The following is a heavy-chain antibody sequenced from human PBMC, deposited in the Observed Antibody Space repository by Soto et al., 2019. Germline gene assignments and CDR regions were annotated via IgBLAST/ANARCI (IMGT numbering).Heavy chain of an antibody. Sequence: EVQLVESGGDLVQPGGSLRLSCAASGITVNNNYMSWVRQAPGKGLEWVSVIYSGGSTGYADSVKGRFTISRDNHKNTVYLQMNGLRAEDTAVYYCARDVGVWGRGTTVTVSS. CDR1: GITVNNNY. V-gene: IGHV3-66*01. CDR3: ARDVGV. J-gene: IGHJ6*04. CDR2: IYSGGST.